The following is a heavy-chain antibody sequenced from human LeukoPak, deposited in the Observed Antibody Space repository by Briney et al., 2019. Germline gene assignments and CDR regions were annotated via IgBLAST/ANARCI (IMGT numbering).Heavy chain of an antibody. Sequence: GEALKISCQGSGYGFTSYWIGWMRQTPRKGLEWMGIINPGNSDARYTPYSQGQVTTPAPKSISTAYRQWSSLKATDTALYYGARVPPGTTSLSWFDPWGQGSLVTVSS. J-gene: IGHJ5*02. V-gene: IGHV5-51*01. D-gene: IGHD1-7*01. CDR2: INPGNSDA. CDR3: ARVPPGTTSLSWFDP. CDR1: GYGFTSYW.